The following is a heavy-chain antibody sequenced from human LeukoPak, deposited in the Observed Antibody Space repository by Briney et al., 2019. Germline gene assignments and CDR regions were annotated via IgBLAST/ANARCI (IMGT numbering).Heavy chain of an antibody. J-gene: IGHJ4*02. D-gene: IGHD6-19*01. V-gene: IGHV3-23*01. CDR2: ISGSGGST. CDR1: GFTFCDYY. CDR3: AKSRGVAGFDY. Sequence: GGSLRLSCAASGFTFCDYYMSWVRQAPGKGLEWVSAISGSGGSTYYADSVKGRFTISRDNSKNTLYLQMNSLRAEDTAVYYCAKSRGVAGFDYWGQGTLVTVSS.